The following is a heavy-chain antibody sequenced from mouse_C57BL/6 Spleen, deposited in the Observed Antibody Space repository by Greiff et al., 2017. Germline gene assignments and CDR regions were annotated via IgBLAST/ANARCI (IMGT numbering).Heavy chain of an antibody. D-gene: IGHD2-2*01. J-gene: IGHJ4*01. CDR1: GFTFSSYA. V-gene: IGHV5-9-1*02. Sequence: EVKVEESGEGLVKPGGSLKLSCAASGFTFSSYAMSWVRQTPEKRLEWVAYISSGGDYIYYADTVKGRFTISRDNARNTLYLQMSSLKSEDTAMYYCTRAYGYDGYYAMDYWGQGTSVTVSS. CDR3: TRAYGYDGYYAMDY. CDR2: ISSGGDYI.